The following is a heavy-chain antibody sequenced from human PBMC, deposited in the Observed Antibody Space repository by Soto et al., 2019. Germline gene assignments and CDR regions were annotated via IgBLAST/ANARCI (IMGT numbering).Heavy chain of an antibody. CDR3: ARDPSEGRVGNWFES. Sequence: GGSLRLSCAASGFTFSRYGMNWLRQSPGKGLEWVASISSSTSYVYYADSVKGRFSTSRDNAKNILYLEMYALRSEDTAIYYCARDPSEGRVGNWFESWGQGTLVTVSS. CDR2: ISSSTSYV. CDR1: GFTFSRYG. J-gene: IGHJ5*01. V-gene: IGHV3-21*06.